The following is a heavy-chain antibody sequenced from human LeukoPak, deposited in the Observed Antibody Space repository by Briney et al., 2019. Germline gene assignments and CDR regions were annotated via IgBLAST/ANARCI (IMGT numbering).Heavy chain of an antibody. CDR2: MNPNSGNT. D-gene: IGHD2-2*01. CDR1: GYTFTSYG. Sequence: ASVKVSCKASGYTFTSYGISWVRQAPGQGLEWMGWMNPNSGNTGYAQKFQGRVTMTRNTSISTAYMELSSLRSEDTAVYYCAMVPAAMVLSFYFDYWGQGTLVTVSS. CDR3: AMVPAAMVLSFYFDY. J-gene: IGHJ4*02. V-gene: IGHV1-8*02.